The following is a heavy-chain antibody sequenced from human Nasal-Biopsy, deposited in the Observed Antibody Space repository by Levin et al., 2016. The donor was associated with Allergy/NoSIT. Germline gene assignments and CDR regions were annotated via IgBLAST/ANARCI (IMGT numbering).Heavy chain of an antibody. V-gene: IGHV4-34*01. D-gene: IGHD1-1*01. J-gene: IGHJ6*02. CDR2: IDYHGNA. Sequence: SETLSLTCDVSRGSLSGFQWSWIRQAPGKGLEWIGDIDYHGNANYNPSLKSRVTISVDTSKNQFSLKLTSVTAADTAIFYCARAWGNWDDFAYYYGLDVWAQGTTVIVS. CDR1: RGSLSGFQ. CDR3: ARAWGNWDDFAYYYGLDV.